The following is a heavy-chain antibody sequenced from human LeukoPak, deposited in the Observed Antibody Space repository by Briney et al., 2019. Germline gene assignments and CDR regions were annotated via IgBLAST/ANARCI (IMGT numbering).Heavy chain of an antibody. D-gene: IGHD6-19*01. J-gene: IGHJ2*01. CDR1: GYTFTSNH. V-gene: IGHV1-46*01. CDR3: AREVIAVAGTDWYFDL. CDR2: INPSGDST. Sequence: GASVKISCKASGYTFTSNHIHWVRQAPGQGLEWMGVINPSGDSTSYAQKFQGRVTMTRDTSTSTVYMELSSLRSEDTAVYYCAREVIAVAGTDWYFDLWGRGTLVTVSS.